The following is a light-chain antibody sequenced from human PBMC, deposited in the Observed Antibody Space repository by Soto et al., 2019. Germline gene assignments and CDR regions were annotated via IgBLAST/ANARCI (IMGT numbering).Light chain of an antibody. CDR2: DVS. CDR1: QSVGSR. V-gene: IGKV3-15*01. Sequence: EVLMTQSPAILSVSPGERATLSCRASQSVGSRLAWYQQKPGQAPRLLMYDVSTRATGIPARFSGSGSGTECTLTISSLQSEDFAVYYCQQYSIWPPYTFGQGTKLEIK. J-gene: IGKJ2*01. CDR3: QQYSIWPPYT.